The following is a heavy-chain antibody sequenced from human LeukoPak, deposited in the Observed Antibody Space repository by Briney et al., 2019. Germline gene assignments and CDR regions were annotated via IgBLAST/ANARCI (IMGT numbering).Heavy chain of an antibody. J-gene: IGHJ6*02. CDR3: ATSRNLFGELYNGVDV. CDR1: YGSISSYY. CDR2: IYYTGGT. V-gene: IGHV4-59*01. Sequence: SETLSLTCTVSYGSISSYYWTWIRQPPGKGLEWIGYIYYTGGTNYNPSLESRVTISLETSKNQFSLKLSSVTAADTAIYYCATSRNLFGELYNGVDVWGQGTTVTVSS. D-gene: IGHD3-10*01.